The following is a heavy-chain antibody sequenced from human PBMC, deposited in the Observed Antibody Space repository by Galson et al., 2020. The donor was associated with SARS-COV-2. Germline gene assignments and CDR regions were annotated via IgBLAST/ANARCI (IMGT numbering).Heavy chain of an antibody. V-gene: IGHV1-2*02. CDR3: ARETVAGAFDYYEYGMDV. D-gene: IGHD6-19*01. CDR2: INPNSGGT. CDR1: GYTFIDYY. J-gene: IGHJ6*02. Sequence: ASVKVSCKATGYTFIDYYMHWVRQAPGQRLEWMGWINPNSGGTNYAQKFQGSVTMTRDTSIKTAYMASNRLRSDDTPGYYCARETVAGAFDYYEYGMDVWGQGTTVTVSS.